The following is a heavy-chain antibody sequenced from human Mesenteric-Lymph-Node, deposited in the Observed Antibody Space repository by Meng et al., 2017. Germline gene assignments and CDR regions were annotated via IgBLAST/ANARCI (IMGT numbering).Heavy chain of an antibody. Sequence: GESLKISCAASGFSFGDYYMGWIRQAPGKGLEWISYISPSGTTISYADSVEARFTISRDNAKNSLYLQMNSLRAEDTAVYYCARDPQETYYYDSSGYYHIEASGMDVWGQGTTVTVSS. V-gene: IGHV3-11*01. CDR3: ARDPQETYYYDSSGYYHIEASGMDV. CDR2: ISPSGTTI. J-gene: IGHJ6*02. D-gene: IGHD3-22*01. CDR1: GFSFGDYY.